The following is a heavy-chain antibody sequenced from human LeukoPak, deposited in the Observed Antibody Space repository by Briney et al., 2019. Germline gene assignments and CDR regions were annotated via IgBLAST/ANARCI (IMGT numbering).Heavy chain of an antibody. J-gene: IGHJ3*02. CDR3: ARDGVGARVHAFDI. D-gene: IGHD1-26*01. Sequence: GGSLRLSCAASGITFSPYWMSWVRQAPGKGLEWVANINQDGSGRDYVDSVRGRFTISRDNAKNSLYLQMNSLRAEDTAVYYCARDGVGARVHAFDIWGQGTMVTVSS. V-gene: IGHV3-7*01. CDR2: INQDGSGR. CDR1: GITFSPYW.